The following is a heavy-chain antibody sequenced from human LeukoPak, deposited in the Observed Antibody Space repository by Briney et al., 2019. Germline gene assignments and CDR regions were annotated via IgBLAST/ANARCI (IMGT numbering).Heavy chain of an antibody. Sequence: GGSLRLSCAASGFTFSSYAMSWVRQAPGKGLDWVSAISGSGGTTYYADSVRGRFTISRDNAKKSLYLQMNSLRAEDTAVYYCARGSLGFDYWGQGTLVTVSS. CDR1: GFTFSSYA. CDR3: ARGSLGFDY. J-gene: IGHJ4*02. D-gene: IGHD7-27*01. CDR2: ISGSGGTT. V-gene: IGHV3-23*01.